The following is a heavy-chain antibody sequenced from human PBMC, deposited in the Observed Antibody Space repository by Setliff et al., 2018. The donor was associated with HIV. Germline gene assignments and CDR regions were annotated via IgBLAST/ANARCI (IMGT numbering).Heavy chain of an antibody. D-gene: IGHD4-4*01. Sequence: SVKVSCKASGDTFSNYALTWVRQVPGQGLEWMGGSIPVCGTVKYAQKFQGRVTITTDELMTTGFMELSSLRSEDTAVYYCAKLVSTTALSGWPNDAFDIWGQGTMVTVSS. CDR1: GDTFSNYA. J-gene: IGHJ3*02. CDR2: SIPVCGTV. CDR3: AKLVSTTALSGWPNDAFDI. V-gene: IGHV1-69*05.